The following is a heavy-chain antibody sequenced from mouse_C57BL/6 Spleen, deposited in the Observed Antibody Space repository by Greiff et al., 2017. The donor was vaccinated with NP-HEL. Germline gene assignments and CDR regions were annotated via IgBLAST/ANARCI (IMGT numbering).Heavy chain of an antibody. J-gene: IGHJ4*01. CDR1: GYTFTSYT. V-gene: IGHV1-4*01. CDR2: INPSSGYT. D-gene: IGHD1-1*01. Sequence: VQLQQSGAELARPGASVKMSCKASGYTFTSYTMHWVKQRPGQGLEWIGYINPSSGYTKYNQKFKDKATLTEDKSSSTAYMQLSSLTYEDSAVYYCARGLITTVVAVYAMDYWGQGTSGTVSS. CDR3: ARGLITTVVAVYAMDY.